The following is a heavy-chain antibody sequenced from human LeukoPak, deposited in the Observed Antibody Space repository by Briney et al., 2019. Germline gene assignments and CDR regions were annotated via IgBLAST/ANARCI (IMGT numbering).Heavy chain of an antibody. J-gene: IGHJ4*02. CDR2: ISSSSSYT. D-gene: IGHD3-10*01. CDR3: ARDIILWFGESNYFDY. Sequence: GGSLRLSCAASGFTFSSYSMNWVRQAPGKGLEWVSYISSSSSYTYYADSVKGRFTISRDNAKNSLYLQMNSLRAEDTAVYYCARDIILWFGESNYFDYWGQGTLVTVSS. V-gene: IGHV3-21*05. CDR1: GFTFSSYS.